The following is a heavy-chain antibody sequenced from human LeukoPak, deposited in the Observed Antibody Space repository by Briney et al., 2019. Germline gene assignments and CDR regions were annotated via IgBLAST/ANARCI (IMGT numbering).Heavy chain of an antibody. J-gene: IGHJ6*03. CDR2: IYYSGST. CDR1: GGSISSYY. Sequence: SETLSLTCTVSGGSISSYYWSWIRQPPGKGLEWIGYIYYSGSTNYNPSLKSRVTISVDTSKNQFSLKLSSVTAADTAVYYCARTRTTLYYYYYMDVWGKGTTVTVSS. V-gene: IGHV4-59*01. CDR3: ARTRTTLYYYYYMDV. D-gene: IGHD4-11*01.